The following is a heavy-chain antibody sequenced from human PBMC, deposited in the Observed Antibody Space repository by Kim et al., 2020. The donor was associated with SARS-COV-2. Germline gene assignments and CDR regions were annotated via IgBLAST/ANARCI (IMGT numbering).Heavy chain of an antibody. CDR2: IYYSGST. D-gene: IGHD3-22*01. V-gene: IGHV4-39*07. J-gene: IGHJ4*02. CDR3: ARDDSSLLFDY. CDR1: GGSISSSSYY. Sequence: SETLSLTCTVSGGSISSSSYYWGWIRQPPGKGLEWIGSIYYSGSTYYNPSLKSRVTISVDTSKNQFSLKLSSVTAADTAVYYCARDDSSLLFDYWGQGTL.